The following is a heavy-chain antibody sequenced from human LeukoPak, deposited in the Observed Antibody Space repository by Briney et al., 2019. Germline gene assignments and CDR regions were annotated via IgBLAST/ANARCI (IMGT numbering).Heavy chain of an antibody. CDR1: GFTFSSYE. Sequence: GGSLRLSCAASGFTFSSYEMNWVRQAPGKGLEWVSYISSSGTIYYADSVKGQFTISRDNAKNSLYLQMNSLRADDTAVYYCAREAHLYGDYFDYWGQGTLVTVSS. D-gene: IGHD4-17*01. CDR2: ISSSGTI. J-gene: IGHJ4*02. V-gene: IGHV3-48*03. CDR3: AREAHLYGDYFDY.